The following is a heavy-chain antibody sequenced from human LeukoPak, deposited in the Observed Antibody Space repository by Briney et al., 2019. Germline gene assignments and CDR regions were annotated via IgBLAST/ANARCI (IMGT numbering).Heavy chain of an antibody. CDR2: IYHSGST. CDR1: GGSISSGYY. V-gene: IGHV4-38-2*01. Sequence: SETLSLTCAVSGGSISSGYYWGWIRQPPGKGLEWIGSIYHSGSTYYNPSLKSRVTISVDTSKNQFSLKLSSVTAADTAVYYCASNGSGGSPRTAFDIWGQGTMVTVSS. D-gene: IGHD2-15*01. CDR3: ASNGSGGSPRTAFDI. J-gene: IGHJ3*02.